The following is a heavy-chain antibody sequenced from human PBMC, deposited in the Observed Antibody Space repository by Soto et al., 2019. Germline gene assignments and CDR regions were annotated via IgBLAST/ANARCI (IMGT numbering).Heavy chain of an antibody. CDR2: INPNSGGT. V-gene: IGHV1-2*02. J-gene: IGHJ6*02. D-gene: IGHD3-22*01. CDR3: ARDYYDSSGYYYYYYGMDV. CDR1: GYTFTGYY. Sequence: ASVKVSCKASGYTFTGYYMHWVRQAPGQGLEWMGWINPNSGGTNYAQKFQGRVTMTRDTSISTAYMELSRLRSDDTAVYYCARDYYDSSGYYYYYYGMDVWGQGTTVTVSS.